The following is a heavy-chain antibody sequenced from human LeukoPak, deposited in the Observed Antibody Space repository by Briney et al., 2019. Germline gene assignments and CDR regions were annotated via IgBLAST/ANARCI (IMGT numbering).Heavy chain of an antibody. Sequence: ASVKVSCKASGYTFTNYGISWVRQAPGQGLEWMGWIRAYNGDTKYAQNLQGRVTMTTDTSTTTAYMELRSLGSDDTAVYYCARGAAGGYSPSVEFDYWGQGTLVTVSS. CDR2: IRAYNGDT. V-gene: IGHV1-18*01. CDR1: GYTFTNYG. CDR3: ARGAAGGYSPSVEFDY. D-gene: IGHD5-12*01. J-gene: IGHJ4*02.